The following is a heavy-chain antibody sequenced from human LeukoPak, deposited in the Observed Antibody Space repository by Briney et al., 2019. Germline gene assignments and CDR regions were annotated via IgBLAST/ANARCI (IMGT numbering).Heavy chain of an antibody. V-gene: IGHV4-39*01. CDR3: ARLDDHGGNLTFDY. CDR1: GGSISSSSYY. J-gene: IGHJ4*02. D-gene: IGHD4-23*01. Sequence: PSETLSLTCTVSGGSISSSSYYWGWIRQPPGKGLEWIGSIYYSGSTYYNPSLKSRVTISVDTSKNQFSLKLSSVTAADTAVYYCARLDDHGGNLTFDYWGQGTLVTVSS. CDR2: IYYSGST.